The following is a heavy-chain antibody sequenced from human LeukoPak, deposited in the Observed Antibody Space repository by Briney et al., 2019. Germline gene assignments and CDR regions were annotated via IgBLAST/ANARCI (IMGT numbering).Heavy chain of an antibody. Sequence: SETLSLTCSVSGGSISISNYFWGLIRQPPGKGLEWIASRSSTGITHYHSSLESRISVSVETSRSQFSLRLTSLTAADTAVYYYAFSGWFWGAFDYWGQGILVTVSS. CDR1: GGSISISNYF. V-gene: IGHV4-39*01. D-gene: IGHD6-19*01. CDR3: AFSGWFWGAFDY. J-gene: IGHJ4*02. CDR2: RSSTGIT.